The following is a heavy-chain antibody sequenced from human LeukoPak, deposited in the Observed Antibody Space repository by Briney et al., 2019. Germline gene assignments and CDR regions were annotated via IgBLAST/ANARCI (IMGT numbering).Heavy chain of an antibody. Sequence: PSQTLSLTCTVSGSSVSSGGYYWSWIRQPPGKGLEWIGYIYHSGSTYYNPSLKSRVTISVDRSKNQFSLKLSSVTAADTAVYYCARLIGTAMAGAYYYYGMDVWGQGTTVTVSS. J-gene: IGHJ6*02. CDR2: IYHSGST. V-gene: IGHV4-30-2*01. CDR1: GSSVSSGGYY. CDR3: ARLIGTAMAGAYYYYGMDV. D-gene: IGHD5-18*01.